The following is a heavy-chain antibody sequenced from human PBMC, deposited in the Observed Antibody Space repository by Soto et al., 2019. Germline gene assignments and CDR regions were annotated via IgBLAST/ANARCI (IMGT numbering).Heavy chain of an antibody. V-gene: IGHV3-23*01. J-gene: IGHJ6*02. CDR1: GFTFSSYA. Sequence: EVQLLESGGGLVQPGGSLRLSCAASGFTFSSYAMSWVRQAPGKGLEWVSAISGSGGSTYYADSVKGRSTISRDNSKNTLYLQMNSLRAEDTAVYYCAKDPGQQLPKNYYYYGMDVWGQGTTVTVSS. CDR3: AKDPGQQLPKNYYYYGMDV. CDR2: ISGSGGST. D-gene: IGHD6-13*01.